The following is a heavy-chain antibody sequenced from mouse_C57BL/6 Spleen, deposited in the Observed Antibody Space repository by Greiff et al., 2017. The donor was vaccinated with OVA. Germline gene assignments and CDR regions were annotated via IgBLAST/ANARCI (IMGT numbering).Heavy chain of an antibody. CDR2: IDPENGDT. V-gene: IGHV14-4*01. D-gene: IGHD1-1*02. J-gene: IGHJ2*01. Sequence: EVQLVESGAELVRPGASVKLSCTASGLNIKDDYMHWVKQRPEQGLEWIGWIDPENGDTEYASKFQGKATITADTSSNTAYLQLSSLTSEDTAVYYCTPVYGKLDYWGQGTTLTVSS. CDR3: TPVYGKLDY. CDR1: GLNIKDDY.